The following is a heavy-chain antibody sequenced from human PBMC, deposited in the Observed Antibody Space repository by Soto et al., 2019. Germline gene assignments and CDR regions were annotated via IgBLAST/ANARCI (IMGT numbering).Heavy chain of an antibody. D-gene: IGHD1-1*01. Sequence: QVTLKESGPVLVKPTETITLRCTVSGLSITDSAMGVSWIRQPPGQPLEWLAHIDSSGEKSYRTFLKSRLAISKDTSKSQIALTMTNMDPADTATYYCARSHLEVAVSPRFDPWGQGIPVTVSS. CDR2: IDSSGEK. J-gene: IGHJ5*02. V-gene: IGHV2-26*01. CDR3: ARSHLEVAVSPRFDP. CDR1: GLSITDSAMG.